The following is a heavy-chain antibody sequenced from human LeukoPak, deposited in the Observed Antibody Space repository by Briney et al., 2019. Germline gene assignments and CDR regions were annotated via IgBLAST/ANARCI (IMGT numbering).Heavy chain of an antibody. CDR2: ISDIGSI. CDR3: AGHHPRNTVDF. Sequence: SETLSLTCTVSGGSISSYYWSWIRQPPGKGLEWIAYISDIGSINYNPSLKSRVTISLETSKNQFSLKLSSVTAADTAVYYCAGHHPRNTVDFWGQGTLVTVPS. CDR1: GGSISSYY. D-gene: IGHD2-8*02. V-gene: IGHV4-59*08. J-gene: IGHJ4*02.